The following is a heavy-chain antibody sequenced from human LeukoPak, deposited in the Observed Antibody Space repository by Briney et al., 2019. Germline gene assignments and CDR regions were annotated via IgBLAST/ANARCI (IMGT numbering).Heavy chain of an antibody. D-gene: IGHD5-24*01. J-gene: IGHJ2*01. CDR1: GGTFSSYA. V-gene: IGHV1-69*13. CDR2: IIPIFGTA. CDR3: ARSGEMATAHWFFDL. Sequence: ASVKVSCKASGGTFSSYAISWVRQAPGHGLEWMGGIIPIFGTANYAQNFQGRVTITADESTTTAYLELSGLRSEDTAVYYCARSGEMATAHWFFDLWGRGTLVTVSS.